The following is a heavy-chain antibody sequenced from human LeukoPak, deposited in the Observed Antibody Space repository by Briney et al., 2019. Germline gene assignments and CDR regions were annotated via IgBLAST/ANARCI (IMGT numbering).Heavy chain of an antibody. J-gene: IGHJ6*03. CDR3: ARSIYGSARTYYYYYMDV. CDR2: IISIFGTA. D-gene: IGHD3-10*01. V-gene: IGHV1-69*05. Sequence: SVKVSCKASGGTFSSYAISWVRQAPGQGLEWMGGIISIFGTANYAQKFQGRVTITTDESTSTAYMELSSLSSEDTAVYYCARSIYGSARTYYYYYMDVWGKGTTVTVSS. CDR1: GGTFSSYA.